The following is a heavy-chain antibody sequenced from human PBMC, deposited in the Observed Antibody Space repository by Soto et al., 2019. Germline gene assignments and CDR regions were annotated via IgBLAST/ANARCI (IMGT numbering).Heavy chain of an antibody. V-gene: IGHV3-30*18. CDR2: ISYDGSNE. CDR3: AKDSTVTTSLYFYYYGFDV. CDR1: GFIFSTYG. J-gene: IGHJ6*01. D-gene: IGHD4-17*01. Sequence: VQLVESGGGVVQPGGSLRLSCAASGFIFSTYGMHWVRQVPGKGLEWVAHISYDGSNEHYADSVKGRFTVSRDNAKNTLSLQMTSLRSEDTAIYYCAKDSTVTTSLYFYYYGFDVWGQGTTVTVSS.